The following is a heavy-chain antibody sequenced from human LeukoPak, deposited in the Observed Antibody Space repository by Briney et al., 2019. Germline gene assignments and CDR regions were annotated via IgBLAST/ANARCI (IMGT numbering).Heavy chain of an antibody. D-gene: IGHD4-17*01. CDR3: ARTGSTVTMLYPFDH. CDR1: GYSISSSY. J-gene: IGHJ4*02. CDR2: IYYSGST. V-gene: IGHV4-59*01. Sequence: KPSETLSLTCTVSGYSISSSYWSWIRQPPGKGLEWIGYIYYSGSTNYNPSLKSRVSISVDTSKNQFSLKLSSVTAADTAVYYCARTGSTVTMLYPFDHWGQGTLVTVSS.